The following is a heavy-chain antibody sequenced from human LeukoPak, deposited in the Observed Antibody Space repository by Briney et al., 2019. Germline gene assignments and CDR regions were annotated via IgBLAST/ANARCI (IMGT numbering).Heavy chain of an antibody. J-gene: IGHJ4*02. D-gene: IGHD3-10*01. V-gene: IGHV4-39*01. Sequence: PSETLSLTCTVSGVSISSSWYCWVRIRQPPGKGLEGIGSIDYSGSTYDNPSLKSRVTISVDTSKNQFSLKLSSVTAAATSVYPSGRHLLLRFGAAYRDLWAEGTLVSVSS. CDR2: IDYSGST. CDR3: GRHLLLRFGAAYRDL. CDR1: GVSISSSWYC.